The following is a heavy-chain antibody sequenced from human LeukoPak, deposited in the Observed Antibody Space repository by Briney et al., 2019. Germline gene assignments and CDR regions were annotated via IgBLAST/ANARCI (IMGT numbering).Heavy chain of an antibody. D-gene: IGHD2-2*02. CDR2: IKQDGSGK. V-gene: IGHV3-7*01. Sequence: GGSLRLSCVASGFTFSSYWMSWVRQTPGKGLEWVANIKQDGSGKYYVDSVKGRFTISRDNAKNSLYLQMNGLRDEDTAVYYCARDRIVVPAAIYFDYWGQGNLVTVSS. CDR3: ARDRIVVPAAIYFDY. CDR1: GFTFSSYW. J-gene: IGHJ4*02.